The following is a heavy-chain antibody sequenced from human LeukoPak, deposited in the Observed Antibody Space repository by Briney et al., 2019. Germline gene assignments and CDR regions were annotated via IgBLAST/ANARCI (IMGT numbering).Heavy chain of an antibody. Sequence: PSETLSLTCTVSGGSISSSSYYWGWIRQPPGEGLEWIGSIYYSGSTYYNPSLKSRVTISVDTSKNQFSLKLSSVTAADTAVYYCAGWRKGYGSGVFDPWGQGTLVTVSS. CDR2: IYYSGST. CDR3: AGWRKGYGSGVFDP. D-gene: IGHD3-10*01. V-gene: IGHV4-39*07. CDR1: GGSISSSSYY. J-gene: IGHJ5*02.